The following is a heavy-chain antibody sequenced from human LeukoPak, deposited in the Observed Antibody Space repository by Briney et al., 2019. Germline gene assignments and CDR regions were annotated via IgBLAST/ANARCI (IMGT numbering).Heavy chain of an antibody. Sequence: PSETLSLTCTVSGGSIGSGGYYWSWIRQHPGKGLEWIGYIYYSGSTYYNPTLKSRVTISVDTSKNQFSLKLSSVTAADTAVYYSAREYDQDAFDIWGQGTMVTVSS. V-gene: IGHV4-31*03. CDR1: GGSIGSGGYY. CDR2: IYYSGST. D-gene: IGHD2-2*01. J-gene: IGHJ3*02. CDR3: AREYDQDAFDI.